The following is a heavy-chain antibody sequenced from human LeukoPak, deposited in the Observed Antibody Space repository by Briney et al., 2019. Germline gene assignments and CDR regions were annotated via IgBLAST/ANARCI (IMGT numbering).Heavy chain of an antibody. V-gene: IGHV3-21*01. J-gene: IGHJ5*02. D-gene: IGHD3-3*01. CDR2: MTSTGAYI. Sequence: GGSLRLSCAASGFTFSSHSMHWVRQAPGKGLEWVSSMTSTGAYIYYADSVKGRFTISRDNAKNSLYLQMNSLRAEDTSMYYCARSGGLGVRIKANRFDPWGQGTLVTVSS. CDR3: ARSGGLGVRIKANRFDP. CDR1: GFTFSSHS.